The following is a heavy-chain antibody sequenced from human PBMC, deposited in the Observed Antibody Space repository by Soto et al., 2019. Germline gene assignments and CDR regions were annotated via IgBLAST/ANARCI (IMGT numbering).Heavy chain of an antibody. D-gene: IGHD5-12*01. Sequence: QVQLVESGGGVVQPGQSLRLSCAASGFSVSNYGMHWVRQAPGKGLEWVAVVWKDGNTKHYGDSVKGRFTISRDNSKNTLELQMSSLRGEDTAVYYCARGEAWTEEAFDIWRQGTMVTVSS. V-gene: IGHV3-33*01. CDR1: GFSVSNYG. CDR3: ARGEAWTEEAFDI. CDR2: VWKDGNTK. J-gene: IGHJ3*02.